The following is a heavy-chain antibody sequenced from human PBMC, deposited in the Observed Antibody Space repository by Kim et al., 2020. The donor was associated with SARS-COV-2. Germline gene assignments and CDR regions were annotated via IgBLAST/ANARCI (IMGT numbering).Heavy chain of an antibody. J-gene: IGHJ5*02. D-gene: IGHD5-12*01. CDR3: ARKVGGVDMSMDFVSLVYNWFDP. Sequence: SETLSLTCAVYGVSFSGYYWSWIRQPPGKGLEWIGEINHSGSTNYKSSLKSRGTISLDTSKNQFSLKLRSMTAADTAVYYCARKVGGVDMSMDFVSLVYNWFDPWGDGALVSVSS. CDR1: GVSFSGYY. CDR2: INHSGST. V-gene: IGHV4-34*01.